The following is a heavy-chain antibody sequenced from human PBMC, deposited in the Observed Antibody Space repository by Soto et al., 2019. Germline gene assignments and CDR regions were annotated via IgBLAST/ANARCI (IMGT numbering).Heavy chain of an antibody. CDR3: AKGPGVAAAGTFDP. CDR1: GFTFSSYA. CDR2: ISGSAIST. V-gene: IGHV3-23*01. J-gene: IGHJ5*02. D-gene: IGHD6-13*01. Sequence: LRLSCAASGFTFSSYAMNWVRQAPGKGLEWVSAISGSAISTYYADSVKGRFTISRDNSKNTLYLQMNSLRAEDTAVYYCAKGPGVAAAGTFDPWGQGTLVTVSS.